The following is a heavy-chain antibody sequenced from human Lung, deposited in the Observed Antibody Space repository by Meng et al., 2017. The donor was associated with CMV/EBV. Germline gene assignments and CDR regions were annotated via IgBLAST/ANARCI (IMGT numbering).Heavy chain of an antibody. J-gene: IGHJ4*02. V-gene: IGHV3-7*01. D-gene: IGHD1-26*01. CDR3: VKGGTQDLDY. CDR1: GFTFSRYW. Sequence: SCAASGFTFSRYWMGWVGQVPGKGLEWVANIKQDGSEKYYVDSVKGRFTNARGNAKNSLYLQMNSLRADDKAVYYCVKGGTQDLDYWGQGTLVTVSS. CDR2: IKQDGSEK.